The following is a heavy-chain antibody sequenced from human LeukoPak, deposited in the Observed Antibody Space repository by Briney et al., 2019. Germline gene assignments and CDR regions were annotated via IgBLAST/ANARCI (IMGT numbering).Heavy chain of an antibody. J-gene: IGHJ4*02. CDR2: ISWNSGSI. Sequence: GGSLRLSCAASGFTFDDYAMHWVRQAPGKGLEWVSGISWNSGSIGYADSVKGRFTISRDNAKNSLYLQMNSLRAEDTALYYWAKDDYDILTGSGGFDYWGQGTLVTVSS. D-gene: IGHD3-9*01. CDR1: GFTFDDYA. V-gene: IGHV3-9*01. CDR3: AKDDYDILTGSGGFDY.